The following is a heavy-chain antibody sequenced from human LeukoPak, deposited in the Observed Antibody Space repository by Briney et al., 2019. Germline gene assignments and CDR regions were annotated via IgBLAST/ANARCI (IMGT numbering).Heavy chain of an antibody. D-gene: IGHD6-13*01. CDR3: ARGPSSSSWSRFDP. Sequence: QSGGSLNFSGSASGFTVNSFNWNWVAQAQGKGEKGVSCISSSGTKYYADSVKGRFTTSRDNGKSSLFLEMNSLRDEDTAVYYCARGPSSSSWSRFDPWGQGTLVTVSS. V-gene: IGHV3-48*02. J-gene: IGHJ5*02. CDR2: ISSSGTK. CDR1: GFTVNSFN.